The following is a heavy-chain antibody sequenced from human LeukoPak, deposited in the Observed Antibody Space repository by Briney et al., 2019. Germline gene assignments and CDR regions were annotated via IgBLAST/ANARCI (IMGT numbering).Heavy chain of an antibody. V-gene: IGHV3-20*04. CDR2: INWNGGST. CDR1: GFTFDDYG. J-gene: IGHJ5*02. D-gene: IGHD3-22*01. Sequence: GGSLRLSCAASGFTFDDYGMSWVRQAPGKGLEWVSSINWNGGSTGYADSVKGRFTISRDNAKNSLYLQMHSLRAEDTALYYCARANYYDSSGYPVPFDPWGQGTLVTVSS. CDR3: ARANYYDSSGYPVPFDP.